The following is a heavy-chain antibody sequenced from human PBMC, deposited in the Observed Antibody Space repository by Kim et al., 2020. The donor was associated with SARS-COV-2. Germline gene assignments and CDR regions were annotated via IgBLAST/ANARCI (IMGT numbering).Heavy chain of an antibody. J-gene: IGHJ4*02. CDR2: SSTI. D-gene: IGHD6-19*01. V-gene: IGHV3-48*02. CDR3: ARTVAGDY. Sequence: SSTIYYADSVKGRFTISSDNAKNSLYLQMNSLRDEDTAVYYCARTVAGDYWGQGTLVTVSS.